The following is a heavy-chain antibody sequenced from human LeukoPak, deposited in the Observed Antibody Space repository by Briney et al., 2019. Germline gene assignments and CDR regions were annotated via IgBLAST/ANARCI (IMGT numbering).Heavy chain of an antibody. CDR3: AFPYSSSWDLFDY. Sequence: ASVKVSCKASGYTFTSYDINWERQATGQGLEWMGWMNPNSGNTGYAQKFQGRVTMTRDTSISTAYMELSRLRSDDTAVYYCAFPYSSSWDLFDYWGRGTLVTVSS. CDR2: MNPNSGNT. CDR1: GYTFTSYD. D-gene: IGHD6-13*01. V-gene: IGHV1-8*01. J-gene: IGHJ4*02.